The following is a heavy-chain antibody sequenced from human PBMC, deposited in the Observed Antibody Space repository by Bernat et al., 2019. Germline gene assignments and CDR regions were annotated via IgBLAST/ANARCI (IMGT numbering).Heavy chain of an antibody. CDR1: GFIFSSYN. J-gene: IGHJ3*02. CDR3: SKAVAAAVSDAFDI. D-gene: IGHD6-13*01. Sequence: EVQLVESGGGLVKPGGSLRLSCAASGFIFSSYNMNWVRQAPGKGLEWVSSISSSSAYIYYADSVKGRLTISRDNAKNSLYLQMNSLRAEDTAFYYCSKAVAAAVSDAFDIWGQGTMVTVSS. CDR2: ISSSSAYI. V-gene: IGHV3-21*04.